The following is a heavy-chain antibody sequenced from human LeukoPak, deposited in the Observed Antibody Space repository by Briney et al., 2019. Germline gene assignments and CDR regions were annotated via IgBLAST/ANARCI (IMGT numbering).Heavy chain of an antibody. CDR2: ISYDGSNK. CDR1: GFTFSSYA. CDR3: ASPYSSGLDY. J-gene: IGHJ4*02. Sequence: GGSLRLSCAASGFTFSSYAMHWVRQAPGKGLEWVAVISYDGSNKYYADSVKGRFTISRDNSKNTLYLQMNSLRAEDTAVYYCASPYSSGLDYWGQGTLVTVSS. D-gene: IGHD6-19*01. V-gene: IGHV3-30-3*01.